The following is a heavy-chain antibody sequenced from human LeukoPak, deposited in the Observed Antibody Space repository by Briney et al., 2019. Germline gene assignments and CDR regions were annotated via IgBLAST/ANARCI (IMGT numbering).Heavy chain of an antibody. D-gene: IGHD2-2*01. CDR1: GFTFSSYS. J-gene: IGHJ4*02. CDR2: ISSSSSYI. V-gene: IGHV3-21*01. Sequence: GGSLRLSCAASGFTFSSYSMNWVRQAPGKGLEWVSSISSSSSYIYYADSVKGRFTISRDNAKNSLYLQMNSLRAEDTAVYYCARDNPDRYCSSTSCYQDYWGQGTLFTVSS. CDR3: ARDNPDRYCSSTSCYQDY.